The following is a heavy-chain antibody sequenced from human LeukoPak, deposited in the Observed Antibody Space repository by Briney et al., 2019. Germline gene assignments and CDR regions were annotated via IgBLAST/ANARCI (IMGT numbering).Heavy chain of an antibody. CDR3: ARRVTTVTSYNWFDP. D-gene: IGHD4-17*01. V-gene: IGHV3-7*01. CDR2: IKQDGSEK. CDR1: GFTFSSYW. Sequence: GGSLRLSCAASGFTFSSYWMSWVRQAPGKGLEWVANIKQDGSEKYYVDSVKGRFTISRDNAKNSLYLQMNSLRAEDTAVYYCARRVTTVTSYNWFDPWGQGTLVTVSS. J-gene: IGHJ5*02.